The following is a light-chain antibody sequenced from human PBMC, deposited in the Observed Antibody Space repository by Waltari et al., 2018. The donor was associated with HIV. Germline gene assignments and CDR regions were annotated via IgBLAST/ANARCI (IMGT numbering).Light chain of an antibody. J-gene: IGLJ2*01. CDR2: LNSDGSH. V-gene: IGLV4-69*01. Sequence: QLVLTQSPSASASLGASVKLTCTLRSGHSSCAITGHQQQPEKGPRYMMKLNSDGSHSKGDGIPDRFSGSSSGAERYLTISSLQSEDEADYYCQTWGTGIRVFGGGTKLTVL. CDR3: QTWGTGIRV. CDR1: SGHSSCA.